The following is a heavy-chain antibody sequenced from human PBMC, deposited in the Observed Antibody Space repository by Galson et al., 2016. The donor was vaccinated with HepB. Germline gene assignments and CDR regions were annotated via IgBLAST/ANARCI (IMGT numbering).Heavy chain of an antibody. J-gene: IGHJ3*02. CDR2: ISAYHGNT. V-gene: IGHV1-18*04. CDR1: GYTFINYA. D-gene: IGHD2-2*01. Sequence: SVKVSCKASGYTFINYAITWVRQAPGQGLEWMGWISAYHGNTNYAQKLQGRVTLTTDTSASTAYMELRSLRSDDTAIYYCARGKYQLLIKAFDIWGQGTMVTVSS. CDR3: ARGKYQLLIKAFDI.